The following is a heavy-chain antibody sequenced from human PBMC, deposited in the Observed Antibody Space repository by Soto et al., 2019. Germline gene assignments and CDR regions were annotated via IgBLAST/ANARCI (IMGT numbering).Heavy chain of an antibody. Sequence: ASVKVSCKASGYTFSTYAMHWLRQAPGQSLEWMGWLNGGTGQTRYSQKFQDRVIITRDTSASTGYMELSGLTSEDTAVYYCARGKGMEENYFYYGLDIWGQGTTVTVSS. D-gene: IGHD1-1*01. CDR3: ARGKGMEENYFYYGLDI. V-gene: IGHV1-3*01. CDR1: GYTFSTYA. J-gene: IGHJ6*02. CDR2: LNGGTGQT.